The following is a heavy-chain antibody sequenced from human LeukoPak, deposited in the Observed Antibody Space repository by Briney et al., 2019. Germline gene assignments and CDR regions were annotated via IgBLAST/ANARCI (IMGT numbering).Heavy chain of an antibody. V-gene: IGHV3-48*03. CDR1: GFTFSSYE. J-gene: IGHJ5*02. CDR3: ARDYYGSGSYPNWFDP. D-gene: IGHD3-10*01. Sequence: GGSLRLSCATPGFTFSSYEMNWVRQAPGKGLEWVSYISSSGSTIYYADSVKGRFTISRDNAKNSLYLQMNSLRAEDTAVYYCARDYYGSGSYPNWFDPWGQGALVTVSS. CDR2: ISSSGSTI.